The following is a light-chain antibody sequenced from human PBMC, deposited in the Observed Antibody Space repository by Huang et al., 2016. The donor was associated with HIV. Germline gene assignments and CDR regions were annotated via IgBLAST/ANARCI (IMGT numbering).Light chain of an antibody. CDR3: QQSYSMPIT. CDR1: QPINTY. CDR2: DSS. J-gene: IGKJ5*01. Sequence: DIQVTQSPSSLSASVGGRVTITCRASQPINTYLNWYQQKPGKAPKLLIYDSSTLQSGVPSRFSGSGSGTDFTLTISSLQPEDFATYYCQQSYSMPITFGLGTRLEI. V-gene: IGKV1-39*01.